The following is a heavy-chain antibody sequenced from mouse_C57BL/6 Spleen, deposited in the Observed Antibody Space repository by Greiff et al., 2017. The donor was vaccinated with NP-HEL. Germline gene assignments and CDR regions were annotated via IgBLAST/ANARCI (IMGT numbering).Heavy chain of an antibody. CDR2: ISSGGSYT. D-gene: IGHD1-1*01. J-gene: IGHJ1*03. Sequence: VQLKESGGDLVKPGGSLKLSCAASGFTFSSYGMSWVRQTPDKRLEWVATISSGGSYTYYPDSVKGRFTISRDNAKNTLYLQMSSLKSEDTAMYYCARQYYGSSRYFDVWGTGTTVTVSS. V-gene: IGHV5-6*01. CDR3: ARQYYGSSRYFDV. CDR1: GFTFSSYG.